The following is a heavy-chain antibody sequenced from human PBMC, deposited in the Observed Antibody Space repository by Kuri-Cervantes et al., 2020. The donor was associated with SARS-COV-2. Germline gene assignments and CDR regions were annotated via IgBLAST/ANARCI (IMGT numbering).Heavy chain of an antibody. V-gene: IGHV3-30*02. CDR3: AKDFWDIVVVPAPSFDY. J-gene: IGHJ4*02. CDR1: GFTFSSYG. Sequence: GGSLRLSCAASGFTFSSYGMHWVRQAPGKGLEWVALIRYDGSNKYYADSVKGRFTISRDNSKNTLYLQMNSLRAEDTAVYYCAKDFWDIVVVPAPSFDYWGQGTLVTVSS. D-gene: IGHD2-2*01. CDR2: IRYDGSNK.